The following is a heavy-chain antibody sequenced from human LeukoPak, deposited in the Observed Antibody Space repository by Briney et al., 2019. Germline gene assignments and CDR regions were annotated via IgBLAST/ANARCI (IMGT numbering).Heavy chain of an antibody. V-gene: IGHV1-69*13. CDR3: GRSADILTGFHHPYYFDY. J-gene: IGHJ4*02. Sequence: SVKVSCKASGGTFSSYAISWVRQAPGQGLEWMGGIIPIFGTANYAQKFQGRVTITADESTSTAYMELSSLRSEDTAVYYCGRSADILTGFHHPYYFDYWGQGTLVTVSS. D-gene: IGHD3-9*01. CDR2: IIPIFGTA. CDR1: GGTFSSYA.